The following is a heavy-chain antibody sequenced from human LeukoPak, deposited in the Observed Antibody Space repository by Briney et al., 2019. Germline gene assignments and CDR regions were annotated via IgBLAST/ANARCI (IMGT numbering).Heavy chain of an antibody. CDR1: GYTFTGYY. V-gene: IGHV1-2*02. D-gene: IGHD3-22*01. Sequence: GASVKVSCKASGYTFTGYYMHWVRQAPGQGLEWMGWINPNSGGTNYAQKFQGRVTMTRDTSISTAYMELSRLGSDDTAVYYCARALFTKYRSGSNYWGQGTLVTVSS. CDR2: INPNSGGT. CDR3: ARALFTKYRSGSNY. J-gene: IGHJ4*02.